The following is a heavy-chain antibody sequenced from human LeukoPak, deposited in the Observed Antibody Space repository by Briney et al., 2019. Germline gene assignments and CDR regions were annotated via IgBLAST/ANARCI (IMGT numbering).Heavy chain of an antibody. D-gene: IGHD3-9*01. Sequence: ASVKVSCKASGYTFTSYYMHWVRQAPGQGLEWVGIINPSGGSTSCAQKFQGRVTMTRDTSTSTVYMELSSLRSEDTAVYYCARGPDILTGYSLRGFDYWGQGTLVTVSS. CDR3: ARGPDILTGYSLRGFDY. V-gene: IGHV1-46*01. CDR2: INPSGGST. CDR1: GYTFTSYY. J-gene: IGHJ4*02.